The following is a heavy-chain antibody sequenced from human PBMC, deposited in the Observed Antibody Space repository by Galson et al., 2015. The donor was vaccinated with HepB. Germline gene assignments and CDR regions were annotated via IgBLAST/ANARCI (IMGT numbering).Heavy chain of an antibody. CDR2: IIPMFETG. CDR3: ARDRQHYYDTSGYSGASDY. D-gene: IGHD3-22*01. V-gene: IGHV1-69*06. Sequence: SVKVSCKASGGTFSNYAFSWVRQAPGQGLEWLGGIIPMFETGIYAQKFQDRITIPADKSTSTVYMEVSSLRSGDTAVYYCARDRQHYYDTSGYSGASDYWGQGTLVTVSS. CDR1: GGTFSNYA. J-gene: IGHJ4*02.